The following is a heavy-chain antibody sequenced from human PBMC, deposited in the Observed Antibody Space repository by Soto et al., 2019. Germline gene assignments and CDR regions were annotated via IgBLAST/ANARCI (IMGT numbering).Heavy chain of an antibody. Sequence: ASVKVSCKASGYTFTSYAMHWVRQAPGQRLEWMGWINAGNGNTKYSQKFQGRVTITRDTSASTAYMELSSLRSEDTAVYYCARGAGYGESPYYFDYWGQGTLVTVSS. J-gene: IGHJ4*02. CDR3: ARGAGYGESPYYFDY. CDR1: GYTFTSYA. D-gene: IGHD4-17*01. V-gene: IGHV1-3*01. CDR2: INAGNGNT.